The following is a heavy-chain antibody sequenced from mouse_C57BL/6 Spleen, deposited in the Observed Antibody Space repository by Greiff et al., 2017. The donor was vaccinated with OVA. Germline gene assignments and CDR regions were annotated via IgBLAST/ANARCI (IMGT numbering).Heavy chain of an antibody. CDR2: IYSDGSST. CDR3: ARVLYYSNYGGFDY. Sequence: EVKLVESEGGLVQPGSSMKLSCTASGFTFSDYYMAWVRPVPETGLEWVSNIYSDGSSTYYLYSFKGRFIITRENAKNILYQQMSRLKSEDTATYYCARVLYYSNYGGFDYWGQGTTLTVSS. CDR1: GFTFSDYY. J-gene: IGHJ2*01. D-gene: IGHD2-5*01. V-gene: IGHV5-16*01.